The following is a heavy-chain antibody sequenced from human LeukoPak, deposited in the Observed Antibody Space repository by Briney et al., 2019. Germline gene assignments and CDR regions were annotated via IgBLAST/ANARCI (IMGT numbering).Heavy chain of an antibody. CDR2: ISYDGSNK. Sequence: GRSLRLSCAASGFIFSSYGMHWVRQAPGKGLEWVAVISYDGSNKYYADSVKGRFTISRDNSKNTLYLQMNSLRAEDTAVYYCAKTGYYDFWSGYYDYWGQGTLVTVSS. D-gene: IGHD3-3*01. CDR3: AKTGYYDFWSGYYDY. V-gene: IGHV3-30*18. CDR1: GFIFSSYG. J-gene: IGHJ4*02.